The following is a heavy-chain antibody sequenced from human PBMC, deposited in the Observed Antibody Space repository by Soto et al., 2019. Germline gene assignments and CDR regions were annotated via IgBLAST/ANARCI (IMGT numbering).Heavy chain of an antibody. CDR1: GFTFNMYA. CDR3: AKGADYDFWSGLFPYFDY. CDR2: ISASGART. V-gene: IGHV3-23*01. Sequence: GSLRLSCAASGFTFNMYAMNWVRQAPGKGLEWVSGISASGARTNATDSVRGRFTISRDNSKNTVYLQMTSLRAEDTAVYYCAKGADYDFWSGLFPYFDYWGQGTVVTVSS. D-gene: IGHD3-3*01. J-gene: IGHJ4*02.